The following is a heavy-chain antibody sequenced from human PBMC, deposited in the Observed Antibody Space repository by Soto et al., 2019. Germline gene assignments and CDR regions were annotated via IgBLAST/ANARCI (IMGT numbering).Heavy chain of an antibody. V-gene: IGHV4-39*01. Sequence: PSETLSLTCTVSGGCVSSSSYYWGGIGQPPGKGLEWIGSIYYSGSTYYNPSLKSRVTISVDTSKNQFSLKLSSVTAADTAVYYCARHSVDRRSDYGSGSYIPDYWGQGTLVT. D-gene: IGHD3-10*01. J-gene: IGHJ4*02. CDR1: GGCVSSSSYY. CDR3: ARHSVDRRSDYGSGSYIPDY. CDR2: IYYSGST.